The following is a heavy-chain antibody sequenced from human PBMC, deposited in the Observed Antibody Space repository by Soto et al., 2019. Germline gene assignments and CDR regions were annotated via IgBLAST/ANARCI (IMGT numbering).Heavy chain of an antibody. Sequence: SLRLSCAASGFTFDDYAMHWVRQAPGKGLEWVSGISWNSGSIGYADSVKGRFTISRDNAKNSLYLQMNSLRAEDTALYYCATYSSGWSPGAFDIWGQGTMVTVSS. CDR2: ISWNSGSI. CDR3: ATYSSGWSPGAFDI. CDR1: GFTFDDYA. D-gene: IGHD6-19*01. J-gene: IGHJ3*02. V-gene: IGHV3-9*01.